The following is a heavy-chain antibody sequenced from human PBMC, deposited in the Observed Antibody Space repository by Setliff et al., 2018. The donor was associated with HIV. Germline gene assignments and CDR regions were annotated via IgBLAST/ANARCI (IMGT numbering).Heavy chain of an antibody. V-gene: IGHV4-59*01. J-gene: IGHJ6*03. D-gene: IGHD1-26*01. Sequence: SETLSLTCTVSGGSISNYYWSWIRQPPGKGLQWIGYIYYSGSTNYNPSLKSRVTISVDTSKNQFSLKLSSVTAADTAVYYCARAGDGSPFYYYYYMDVCGNVTTVTVSS. CDR3: ARAGDGSPFYYYYYMDV. CDR2: IYYSGST. CDR1: GGSISNYY.